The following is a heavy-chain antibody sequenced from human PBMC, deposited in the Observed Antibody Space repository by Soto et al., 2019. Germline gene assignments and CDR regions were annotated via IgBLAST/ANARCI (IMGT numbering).Heavy chain of an antibody. J-gene: IGHJ6*02. D-gene: IGHD2-15*01. CDR2: INHSGST. V-gene: IGHV4-59*12. Sequence: PSETLSVTWTVSGGSISSYYWSWIRQPPGKGLEWIGYINHSGSTNYNPSLKSRVTISVDTSKNQFSLKLSSVTAADTAVYYCARDHKGYCSGGSCYGGSYYYGMDVWGQGTTVTVSS. CDR1: GGSISSYY. CDR3: ARDHKGYCSGGSCYGGSYYYGMDV.